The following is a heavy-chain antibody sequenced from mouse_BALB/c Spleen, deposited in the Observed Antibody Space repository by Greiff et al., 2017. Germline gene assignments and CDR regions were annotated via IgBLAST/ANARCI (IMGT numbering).Heavy chain of an antibody. J-gene: IGHJ4*01. CDR2: IYPGDGDT. CDR1: GYAFSSYW. D-gene: IGHD2-14*01. V-gene: IGHV1-80*01. CDR3: AGYRYDGLYAMDY. Sequence: VQLQQSGAELVRPGSSVKISCKASGYAFSSYWMNWVKQRPGQGLEWIGQIYPGDGDTNYNGKFKGKATLTADKSSSTAYMQLSSLTSEDSAVYFCAGYRYDGLYAMDYWGQGTSVTVSS.